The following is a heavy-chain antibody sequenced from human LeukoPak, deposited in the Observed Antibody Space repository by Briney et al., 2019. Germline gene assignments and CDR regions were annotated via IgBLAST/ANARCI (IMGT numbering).Heavy chain of an antibody. CDR2: IYYSGST. CDR1: GGSISSSSYY. J-gene: IGHJ6*03. V-gene: IGHV4-39*01. CDR3: ASAAPYFYYMDV. D-gene: IGHD2-15*01. Sequence: SETLPLTCTVSGGSISSSSYYWGWIRQPPGKGLEWIGSIYYSGSTYYNPSLKSRVTLSVDTSKNQFSLRLSSVTAADTAVYYCASAAPYFYYMDVWGKGTTVTVSS.